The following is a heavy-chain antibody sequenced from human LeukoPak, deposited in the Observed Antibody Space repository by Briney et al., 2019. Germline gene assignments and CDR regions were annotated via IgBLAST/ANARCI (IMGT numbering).Heavy chain of an antibody. Sequence: GSSVKVSCKASGGTFISYAISWVRQAPGQGLEWMGRIIPIFGTANYVQKFQGRVTITTDETTSTAYMELSSLRSEDTAVYYCARGRKDTGNLYSDYWGQGTLVTVSS. CDR2: IIPIFGTA. J-gene: IGHJ4*02. V-gene: IGHV1-69*05. D-gene: IGHD5-18*01. CDR1: GGTFISYA. CDR3: ARGRKDTGNLYSDY.